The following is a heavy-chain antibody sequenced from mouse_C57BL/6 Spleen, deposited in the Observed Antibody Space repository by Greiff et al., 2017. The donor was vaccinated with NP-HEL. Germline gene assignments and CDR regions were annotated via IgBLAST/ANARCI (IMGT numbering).Heavy chain of an antibody. CDR3: ARHEEGIYYDYDGGAWFAY. D-gene: IGHD2-4*01. CDR2: FYPGSGSI. J-gene: IGHJ3*01. CDR1: GYTFTEYT. Sequence: QVHVKQSGAELVKPGASVKLSCKASGYTFTEYTIHWVKQRSGQGLEWIGWFYPGSGSIKYNEKFKDKATLTADKSSSTVYMELSRLTSEDSAVYFCARHEEGIYYDYDGGAWFAYWGQGTLVTVSA. V-gene: IGHV1-62-2*01.